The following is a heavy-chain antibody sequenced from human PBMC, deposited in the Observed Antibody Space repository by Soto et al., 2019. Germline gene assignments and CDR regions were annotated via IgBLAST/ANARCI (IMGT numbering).Heavy chain of an antibody. CDR2: ISSSSSTI. CDR3: GSRPLGRGGGYFDY. V-gene: IGHV3-48*01. CDR1: GFTFSSYS. Sequence: EVQLVESGGGLVQPGGSLRLSCAASGFTFSSYSMNWVRQAPGKGLEWVSYISSSSSTIYYADSVKGRFTISRDNAKNSQYREMNSLGGGERAVYDCGSRPLGRGGGYFDYWGQGTLVTVSS. D-gene: IGHD3-16*01. J-gene: IGHJ4*02.